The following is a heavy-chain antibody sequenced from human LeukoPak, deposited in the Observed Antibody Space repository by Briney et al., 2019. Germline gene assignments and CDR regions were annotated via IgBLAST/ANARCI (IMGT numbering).Heavy chain of an antibody. Sequence: GASVKVSCKASGYTFTGYYMHWVRQAPGQGLEWMGWINPNSGGTNYAQKFQGRVTMTGDTSLSIVQMELRSLTADDTAMYYCATPVPGYGALDVWGQGTMVTVSS. J-gene: IGHJ3*01. D-gene: IGHD3-9*01. V-gene: IGHV1-2*02. CDR3: ATPVPGYGALDV. CDR2: INPNSGGT. CDR1: GYTFTGYY.